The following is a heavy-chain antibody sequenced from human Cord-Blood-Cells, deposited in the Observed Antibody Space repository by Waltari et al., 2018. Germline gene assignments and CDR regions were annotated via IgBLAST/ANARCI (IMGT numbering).Heavy chain of an antibody. Sequence: QITLKESGPTLVKPTQPLTLTYTFSGFSLRTSGVGVGGIRQPPERALEWLALIYWDDDKRYSPSLKSRLTITKDTSKNQVVLTMTNMDPVDTATYYCAHRPPNYDFWSGYYDAFDIWGQGTMVTVSS. V-gene: IGHV2-5*02. CDR3: AHRPPNYDFWSGYYDAFDI. CDR1: GFSLRTSGVG. D-gene: IGHD3-3*01. CDR2: IYWDDDK. J-gene: IGHJ3*02.